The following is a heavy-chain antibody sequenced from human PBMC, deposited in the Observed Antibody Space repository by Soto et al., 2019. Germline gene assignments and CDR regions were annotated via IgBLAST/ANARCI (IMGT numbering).Heavy chain of an antibody. CDR3: ARDRVQMVDGLDV. Sequence: GSLRLSCAASGFTFSNKGMHWVRQAPGKGLEWVAVIWYDGIKKYYADSVKSRFIISRDNSNTTLYLPLNRLRAEDTAVSYCARDRVQMVDGLDVWGPGTTVTVSS. CDR2: IWYDGIKK. V-gene: IGHV3-33*01. CDR1: GFTFSNKG. J-gene: IGHJ6*02. D-gene: IGHD2-15*01.